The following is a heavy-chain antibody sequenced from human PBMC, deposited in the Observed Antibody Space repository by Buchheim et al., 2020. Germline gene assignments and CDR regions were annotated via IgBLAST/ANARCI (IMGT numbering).Heavy chain of an antibody. CDR3: ARDCGGDCYGHYYGLNV. J-gene: IGHJ6*02. D-gene: IGHD2-21*02. CDR2: VSASGDS. V-gene: IGHV4-59*12. Sequence: QVQLQESGPGLVKPSETLSLTCNVSGGPITGSYWSWIRQPPGKGLEWIGYVSASGDSIYNPSLESRVTMSVETSKNQFSLKLRSATAADTAIYYCARDCGGDCYGHYYGLNVWGQGTT. CDR1: GGPITGSY.